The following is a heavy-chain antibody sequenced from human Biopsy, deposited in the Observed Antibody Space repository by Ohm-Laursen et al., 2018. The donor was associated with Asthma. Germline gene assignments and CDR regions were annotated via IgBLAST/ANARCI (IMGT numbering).Heavy chain of an antibody. V-gene: IGHV1-3*01. CDR1: GYTFIHFA. J-gene: IGHJ3*01. Sequence: ASVKVSCKASGYTFIHFAIHWVRQAPGQRLEWMVWINAGDGNTKYSQKFQGRVTITRDTSASTAYMDLRSLRSEDTAMYYCARTYYDFLTGQVNDAFALWGQGTMVTVSS. CDR2: INAGDGNT. CDR3: ARTYYDFLTGQVNDAFAL. D-gene: IGHD3-9*01.